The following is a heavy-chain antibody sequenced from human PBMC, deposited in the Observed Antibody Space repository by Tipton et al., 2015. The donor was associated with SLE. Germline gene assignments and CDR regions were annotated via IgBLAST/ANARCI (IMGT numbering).Heavy chain of an antibody. CDR1: GVSISSYY. CDR2: MSYSGGT. Sequence: LSLTCSVSGVSISSYYWSWIRQPPGKGLEWIGYMSYSGGTKYSPSLKSRVTISADTSDKQFSLKLTSVTAADTAVYYCARAVAIFGGVNRGYYMDVWGKGTTVTVSS. D-gene: IGHD3-3*01. CDR3: ARAVAIFGGVNRGYYMDV. V-gene: IGHV4-59*01. J-gene: IGHJ6*03.